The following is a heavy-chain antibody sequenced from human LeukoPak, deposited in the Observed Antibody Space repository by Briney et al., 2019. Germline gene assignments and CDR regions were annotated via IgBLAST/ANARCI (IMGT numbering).Heavy chain of an antibody. V-gene: IGHV4-59*08. CDR2: IYYSGST. CDR1: GGSISSYY. Sequence: PSETLSLTCTVSGGSISSYYWSWIRQPPGKGLEWIGYIYYSGSTNYNPSLKSRVTISVDTSKNQFSLKLSSVTAADTAVYYCARHAGGSSGYLIDYWGQGTLVTVSS. D-gene: IGHD3-22*01. CDR3: ARHAGGSSGYLIDY. J-gene: IGHJ4*02.